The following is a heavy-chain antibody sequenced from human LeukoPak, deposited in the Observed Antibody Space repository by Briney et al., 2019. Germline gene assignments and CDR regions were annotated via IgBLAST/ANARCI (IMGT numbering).Heavy chain of an antibody. D-gene: IGHD3-3*01. CDR2: ISDNGGST. V-gene: IGHV3-23*01. CDR3: AKDGGGTIFGMVIILHYMDV. J-gene: IGHJ6*03. CDR1: GFTFSDYA. Sequence: PGGSLRLSCAASGFTFSDYAMNWVRQAPGKGLEWVSSISDNGGSTYYADSVKGRFTISRDNSKNTLYLQMNSLRAEDTALYYCAKDGGGTIFGMVIILHYMDVWGKGTTVTVSS.